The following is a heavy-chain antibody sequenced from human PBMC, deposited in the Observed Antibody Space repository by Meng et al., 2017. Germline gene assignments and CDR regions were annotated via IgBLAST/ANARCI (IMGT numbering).Heavy chain of an antibody. CDR2: ISGSGGST. D-gene: IGHD5-18*01. V-gene: IGHV3-23*01. J-gene: IGHJ4*02. CDR3: ARATELTVRHTAMVTRDPLED. CDR1: GFTFSSYA. Sequence: GGSLRLSCAASGFTFSSYAMSWVRQAPGKGLEWVSAISGSGGSTYYADSVKGRFTISRDNSKNTLYLQMNSLRAEDTAVYYCARATELTVRHTAMVTRDPLEDWGQGTLVTVSS.